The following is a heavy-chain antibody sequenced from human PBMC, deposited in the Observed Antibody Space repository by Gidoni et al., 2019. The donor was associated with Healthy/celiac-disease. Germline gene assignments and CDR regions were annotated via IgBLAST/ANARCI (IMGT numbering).Heavy chain of an antibody. D-gene: IGHD3-22*01. J-gene: IGHJ4*02. V-gene: IGHV1-69*01. Sequence: QVQLVQSGAEVKKPGSSVKVSCKASGGPFSSYALSWVRQAPGQGLEWMGGIIPIFGTANYAQKFQGRVTITADESTSTAYMELSSLRSEDTAVYYCARGSYHYDSSGYLPYYFDYWGQGTLVTVSS. CDR3: ARGSYHYDSSGYLPYYFDY. CDR2: IIPIFGTA. CDR1: GGPFSSYA.